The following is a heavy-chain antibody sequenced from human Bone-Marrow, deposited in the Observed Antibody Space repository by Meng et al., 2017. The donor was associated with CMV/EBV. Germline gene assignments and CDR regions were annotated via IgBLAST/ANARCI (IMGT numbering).Heavy chain of an antibody. CDR3: AKDLLLFGGPNAYFDY. Sequence: GESLKISCAASGFRFDDYGMHWVRQTPGKGLEWVAFIRHDGTNKFYGDSVKGRFTISRDNSKNTVYLQMNSLRPEETAVYYCAKDLLLFGGPNAYFDYWGQGTLVTVYS. D-gene: IGHD3-16*01. CDR2: IRHDGTNK. CDR1: GFRFDDYG. V-gene: IGHV3-30*02. J-gene: IGHJ4*02.